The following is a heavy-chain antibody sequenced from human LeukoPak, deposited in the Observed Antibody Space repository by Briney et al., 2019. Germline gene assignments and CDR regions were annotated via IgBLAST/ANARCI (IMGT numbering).Heavy chain of an antibody. Sequence: ASVKVSCKVSGYTLTELSMHWVRQAPGKGLEWMGGFDPEDGETIYAQKFQGRVTMTEHTSTDTAYMELSSLRSEDTAVYYCATGEPTAMVDEYYFDYWGQGTLVTVSS. CDR3: ATGEPTAMVDEYYFDY. J-gene: IGHJ4*02. CDR1: GYTLTELS. CDR2: FDPEDGET. D-gene: IGHD5-18*01. V-gene: IGHV1-24*01.